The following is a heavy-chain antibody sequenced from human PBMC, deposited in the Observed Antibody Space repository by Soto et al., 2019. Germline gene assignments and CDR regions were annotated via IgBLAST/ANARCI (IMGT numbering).Heavy chain of an antibody. CDR3: ARARIAGNWFDP. CDR2: IYYSGST. Sequence: PSETLSLTCTVSGGSISSSSYYWGWIRQPPGKGLEWIGSIYYSGSTYYNPSLKSRVTISVDTSKNQFSLKLGSVTAADTAVYYCARARIAGNWFDPWGQGTLVTVSS. V-gene: IGHV4-39*01. J-gene: IGHJ5*02. CDR1: GGSISSSSYY. D-gene: IGHD6-13*01.